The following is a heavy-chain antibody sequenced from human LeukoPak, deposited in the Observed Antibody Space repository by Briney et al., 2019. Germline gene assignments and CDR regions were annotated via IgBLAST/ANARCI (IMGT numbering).Heavy chain of an antibody. V-gene: IGHV4-39*01. CDR1: GDSISNRGWS. CDR3: ARLTLTGVAGRGWFHA. D-gene: IGHD3-3*01. CDR2: MPFDEKLCDNDIA. J-gene: IGHJ5*02. Sequence: SETQSLTCSVCGDSISNRGWSWGWVRQLPAKGLERIETMPFDEKLCDNDIASYNPSHKGRVAISAEKSKNQLSLKVKSVTAADTASYYCARLTLTGVAGRGWFHAWGQGTLVIVSS.